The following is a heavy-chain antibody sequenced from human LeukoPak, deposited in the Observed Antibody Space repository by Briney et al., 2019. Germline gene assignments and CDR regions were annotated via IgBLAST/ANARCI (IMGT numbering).Heavy chain of an antibody. CDR1: GFPFSSYA. CDR2: ISGSGDST. V-gene: IGHV3-23*01. CDR3: AKGPAMVRGVITPFDY. J-gene: IGHJ4*02. D-gene: IGHD3-10*01. Sequence: PGGSLRLSCAASGFPFSSYAMSWVRQAPGKGLEWVSAISGSGDSTYYADSVKGRFTISRDNSKNTLYLQMNSLRAEDTAVYYCAKGPAMVRGVITPFDYWGQGTLVTVSS.